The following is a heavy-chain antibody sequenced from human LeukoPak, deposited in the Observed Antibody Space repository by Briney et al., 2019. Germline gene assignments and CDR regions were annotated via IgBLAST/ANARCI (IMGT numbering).Heavy chain of an antibody. CDR1: GGSFSGYY. D-gene: IGHD3-10*01. CDR2: INHRGST. J-gene: IGHJ4*02. CDR3: ARIEGYYGSGSYYRIDY. Sequence: SETLSLTCGVYGGSFSGYYWSWNRQPPGRGLEWIGEINHRGSTNYNPSLKSRVAISVDTSKNQFSLKLSSVTAADTAVYFCARIEGYYGSGSYYRIDYWGQGTLVTVSS. V-gene: IGHV4-34*01.